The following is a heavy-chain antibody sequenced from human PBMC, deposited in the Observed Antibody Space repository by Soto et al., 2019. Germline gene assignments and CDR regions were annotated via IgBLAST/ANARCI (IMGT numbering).Heavy chain of an antibody. D-gene: IGHD5-12*01. CDR1: GGSISSGGYY. V-gene: IGHV4-31*03. J-gene: IGHJ4*02. CDR2: IYYSGST. Sequence: ASETLSLTCTVSGGSISSGGYYWSWIRQHPGKGLEWIGYIYYSGSTYYNPSLKSRVTISVDTSKNQFSLKLSSVTAADTAVYYCARGGRDGYNQYYFDYWGQGTLVTVSS. CDR3: ARGGRDGYNQYYFDY.